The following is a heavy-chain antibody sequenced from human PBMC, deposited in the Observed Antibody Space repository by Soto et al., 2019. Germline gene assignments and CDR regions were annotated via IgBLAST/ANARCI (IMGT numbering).Heavy chain of an antibody. CDR3: ARDPSYYGSGSYFDY. CDR1: GGSGGSFSGYY. CDR2: IYYSGST. Sequence: SETLSLTCAVYGGSGGSFSGYYWSWIRQPPGKGLEWIGYIYYSGSTNYNPSLKSRVTISVDTSKNQFSLKLSSVTAADTAVYYCARDPSYYGSGSYFDYWGQGTLVTVSS. D-gene: IGHD3-10*01. V-gene: IGHV4-59*02. J-gene: IGHJ4*02.